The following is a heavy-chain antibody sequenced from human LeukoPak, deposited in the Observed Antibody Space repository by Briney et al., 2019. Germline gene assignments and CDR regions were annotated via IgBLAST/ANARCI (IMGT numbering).Heavy chain of an antibody. CDR2: ISYDGANK. V-gene: IGHV3-30-3*01. J-gene: IGHJ4*02. CDR1: GFTFSRYA. D-gene: IGHD3-3*01. CDR3: ARADSTYYDIWSGYQPFDY. Sequence: SGGSLRLPCAASGFTFSRYAIHWVRQAPGKGLEWVTDISYDGANKYYADSVKGRFTISRDNSKNTVYLQMNSLRSQDTAVYYCARADSTYYDIWSGYQPFDYWGQGTLVTVSS.